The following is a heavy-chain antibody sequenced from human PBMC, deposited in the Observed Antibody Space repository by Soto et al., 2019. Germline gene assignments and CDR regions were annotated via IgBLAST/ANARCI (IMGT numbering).Heavy chain of an antibody. CDR2: IYWDDDK. V-gene: IGHV2-5*02. CDR1: GFSLSTSGVG. CDR3: AHVYGGYDNFDY. Sequence: QITLKESGPPLAKPTQPLTLTCTFSGFSLSTSGVGVGWIRQPPGKALEWLALIYWDDDKRYSPSLKSRLTITKDTSKNQVVLTMTNMDPVDTATYYCAHVYGGYDNFDYWGQGTLVTVSS. D-gene: IGHD5-12*01. J-gene: IGHJ4*02.